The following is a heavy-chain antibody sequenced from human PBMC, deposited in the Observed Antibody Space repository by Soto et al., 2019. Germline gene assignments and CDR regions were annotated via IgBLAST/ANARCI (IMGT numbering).Heavy chain of an antibody. CDR3: ARDSSSGYYFYYYGMDV. D-gene: IGHD3-22*01. V-gene: IGHV1-69*13. CDR1: GGTFSSYS. CDR2: IIPIFGTA. Sequence: SVKVSCKASGGTFSSYSMSWGRQAPGQGLECMGGIIPIFGTANYAQKFQGRVTITADESTSTAYMELSSLRSEDTAVYYCARDSSSGYYFYYYGMDVWGQGTTVTVSS. J-gene: IGHJ6*02.